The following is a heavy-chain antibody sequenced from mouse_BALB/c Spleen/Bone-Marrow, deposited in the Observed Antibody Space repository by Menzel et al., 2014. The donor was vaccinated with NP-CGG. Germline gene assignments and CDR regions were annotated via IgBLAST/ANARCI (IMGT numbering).Heavy chain of an antibody. V-gene: IGHV1-7*01. D-gene: IGHD2-4*01. CDR2: INPSSGYT. J-gene: IGHJ2*01. CDR3: ARGYYDLGY. Sequence: QVQLQQSGAELAKPGASVKMSCKASGYRLTSYWMHWVKQRPGQGLEWIGYINPSSGYTEDNQKFKDKAALTADKSSSTAYMQLSSLTSEDSAVYYCARGYYDLGYWGQGTTLTVSS. CDR1: GYRLTSYW.